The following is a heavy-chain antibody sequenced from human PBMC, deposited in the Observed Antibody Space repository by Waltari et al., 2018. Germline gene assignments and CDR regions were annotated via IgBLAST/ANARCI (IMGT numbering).Heavy chain of an antibody. V-gene: IGHV1-2*02. D-gene: IGHD2-21*02. CDR1: GYTFTGYY. CDR2: CSPTRGGT. J-gene: IGHJ6*02. CDR3: ARDPPGGTVVTPIWYYYYYGLDV. Sequence: QVQLVQSGAEVKKPGASVKVSCKASGYTFTGYYMQWVRQAPGQGLEWRGWCSPTRGGTNYAQKVPGRGNMTRDTSVSTAYMELSSLRSDDTAVYYCARDPPGGTVVTPIWYYYYYGLDVWGQGTTVTVSS.